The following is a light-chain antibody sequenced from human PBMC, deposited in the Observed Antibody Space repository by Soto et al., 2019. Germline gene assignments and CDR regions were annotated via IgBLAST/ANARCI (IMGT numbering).Light chain of an antibody. CDR2: DAS. J-gene: IGKJ4*01. CDR1: QDITNY. CDR3: QQYDKVPLT. Sequence: DIQMAQSPSSLSASVGDRVTITCRASQDITNYLNWYQKRPGKAPKLLIYDASILETGVPSRFSGSGSGAHFTFTISSLQAEDIATYYCQQYDKVPLTFGGGTKVDIK. V-gene: IGKV1-33*01.